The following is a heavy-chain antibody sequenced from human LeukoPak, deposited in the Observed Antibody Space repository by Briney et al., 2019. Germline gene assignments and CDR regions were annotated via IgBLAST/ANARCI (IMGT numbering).Heavy chain of an antibody. CDR3: ARAYGTPRYCSSTSCYDTGIAVAGTRWFDP. Sequence: PSETLSLTCTVSVGSVSSGSYYWSWIRQPPGKGLEWIGYIYYSGSTNYNPSLKSRVTISVDTSRNQFSLKLSSVTAADTAVYYCARAYGTPRYCSSTSCYDTGIAVAGTRWFDPWGQGTLVTVSS. CDR1: VGSVSSGSYY. CDR2: IYYSGST. V-gene: IGHV4-61*01. D-gene: IGHD2-2*01. J-gene: IGHJ5*02.